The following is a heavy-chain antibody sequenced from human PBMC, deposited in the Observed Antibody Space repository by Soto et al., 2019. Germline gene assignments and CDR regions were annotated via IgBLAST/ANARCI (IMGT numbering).Heavy chain of an antibody. CDR3: ARLLGPYDSSGSPLDY. J-gene: IGHJ4*02. D-gene: IGHD3-22*01. Sequence: GESLKISCKGSGYSFTSYWISWVRQMPGKGLEWMGRIDPSDSYTNYSPSFQGHVTISADKSISTAYLQWSSLKASDTAMYYCARLLGPYDSSGSPLDYWGQGTLVTVSS. V-gene: IGHV5-10-1*01. CDR1: GYSFTSYW. CDR2: IDPSDSYT.